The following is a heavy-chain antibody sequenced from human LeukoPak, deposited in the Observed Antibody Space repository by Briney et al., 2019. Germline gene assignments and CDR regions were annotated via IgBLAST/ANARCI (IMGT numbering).Heavy chain of an antibody. Sequence: PGGSLRLSCAASGFTFDDYGMSWVRQAPGKGLEWVSAISGSGGSTYYADSVKGRFTISRDNSKNTLYLQMNSLRAEDTAVYYCAKDTRRYGSGSYWPFSVFDPWGQGTLVTVSS. CDR3: AKDTRRYGSGSYWPFSVFDP. D-gene: IGHD3-10*01. CDR2: ISGSGGST. V-gene: IGHV3-23*01. CDR1: GFTFDDYG. J-gene: IGHJ5*02.